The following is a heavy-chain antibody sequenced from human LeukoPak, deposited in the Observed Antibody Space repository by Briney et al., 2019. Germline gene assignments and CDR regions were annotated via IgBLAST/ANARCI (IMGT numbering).Heavy chain of an antibody. J-gene: IGHJ5*02. V-gene: IGHV4-34*01. CDR2: INHSGST. D-gene: IGHD3-9*01. Sequence: SETLSLTCTVSGGSISSYYWSWIRQPPGKGLEWIGEINHSGSTNYNPSLKSRVTISVDTSKNQFSLKLSSVTAADTAVYYCARQLGLRYFDWLTPWGQGTLVTVSS. CDR3: ARQLGLRYFDWLTP. CDR1: GGSISSYY.